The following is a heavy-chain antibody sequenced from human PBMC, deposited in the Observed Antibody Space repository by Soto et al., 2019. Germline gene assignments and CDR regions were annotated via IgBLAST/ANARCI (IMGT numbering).Heavy chain of an antibody. CDR2: MNPNSGNT. CDR3: ARGPRVAAHFDY. J-gene: IGHJ4*02. D-gene: IGHD6-13*01. V-gene: IGHV1-8*01. Sequence: ASVKVSCKASGYTFTSYDINWVRQATGQGLEWMGWMNPNSGNTGYAQKFQGRVTMTRNTSISTAYTELSSLRSEDTAVYYCARGPRVAAHFDYWGQGTLVTVSS. CDR1: GYTFTSYD.